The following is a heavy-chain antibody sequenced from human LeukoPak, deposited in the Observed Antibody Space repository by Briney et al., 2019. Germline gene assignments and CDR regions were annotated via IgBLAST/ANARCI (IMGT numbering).Heavy chain of an antibody. CDR1: GFTFSSYG. D-gene: IGHD1-26*01. J-gene: IGHJ6*03. CDR3: ARVGSSNLRYYYMDV. Sequence: PGGSLRLSCAASGFTFSSYGMHWVRQAPGKGLEWVANIKQDGSEKYYVDSVKGRFTISRDNAKNSLYLQMNSLRAEDTAVYYCARVGSSNLRYYYMDVWGKGTTVTVSS. CDR2: IKQDGSEK. V-gene: IGHV3-7*01.